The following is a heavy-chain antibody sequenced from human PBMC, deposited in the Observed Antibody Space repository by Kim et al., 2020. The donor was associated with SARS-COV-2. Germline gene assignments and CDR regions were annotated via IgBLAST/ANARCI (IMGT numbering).Heavy chain of an antibody. CDR1: GGSISSGGYY. CDR2: IYYSGST. V-gene: IGHV4-31*03. CDR3: ARDRRRNYDYVWGSYRYTGIVY. J-gene: IGHJ4*02. D-gene: IGHD3-16*02. Sequence: SETLSLTCTVSGGSISSGGYYWSWIRQHPGKGLEWIGYIYYSGSTYYNPSLKSRVTISVDTSKNQFSLKLSSVTAADTGVYYCARDRRRNYDYVWGSYRYTGIVYWGQETLVTVSS.